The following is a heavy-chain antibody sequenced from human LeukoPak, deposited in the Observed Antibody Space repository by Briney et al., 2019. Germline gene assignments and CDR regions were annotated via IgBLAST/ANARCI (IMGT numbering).Heavy chain of an antibody. CDR3: ARSPRGALGY. CDR2: INPNSGGT. Sequence: GASVKVSCKASGHTFTGYYMHWVRQAPGQGLEWMGWINPNSGGTNYAQKFQGRVTVTRDTFISTAYMELSRLRSDDTAMYYCARSPRGALGYWGQGTLVTVSS. V-gene: IGHV1-2*02. J-gene: IGHJ4*02. D-gene: IGHD2-15*01. CDR1: GHTFTGYY.